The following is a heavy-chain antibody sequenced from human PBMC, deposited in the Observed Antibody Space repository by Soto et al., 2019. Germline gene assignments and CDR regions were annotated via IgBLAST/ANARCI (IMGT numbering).Heavy chain of an antibody. J-gene: IGHJ5*02. CDR3: AGEDGDYVLSPLFDP. CDR2: ISYDGSNK. CDR1: GFTFSSYA. D-gene: IGHD4-17*01. V-gene: IGHV3-30-3*01. Sequence: QVQLVESGGGVVQTGRSLRLSCAASGFTFSSYAMHWVRQAPGKGLEWVAVISYDGSNKYYADSVKGRFTISRDNSKNTLYLLMNSLRAEDTAVYYCAGEDGDYVLSPLFDPWGQGTLVTVSS.